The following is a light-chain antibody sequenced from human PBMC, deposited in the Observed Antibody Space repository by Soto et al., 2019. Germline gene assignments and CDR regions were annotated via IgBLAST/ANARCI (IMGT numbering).Light chain of an antibody. CDR1: QSVGYNY. J-gene: IGKJ1*01. Sequence: EIVLTQSPGTLSLPPGERATLSCRASQSVGYNYLAWYQQRPGQAPRLLISGASKRATGVPDRVSGSGSGTDFTLTISRLEPEDFAVYYCQQYSSLWTFGQGTKVDIK. CDR3: QQYSSLWT. CDR2: GAS. V-gene: IGKV3-20*01.